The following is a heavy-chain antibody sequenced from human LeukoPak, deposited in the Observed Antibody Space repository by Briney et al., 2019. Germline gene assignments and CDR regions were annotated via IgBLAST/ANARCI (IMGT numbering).Heavy chain of an antibody. Sequence: SETLSLTCIVSGGSISSISSNTYPWGWIRQPPGKGLEWIGEIYHSGSTNYNPSLKSRVTMSVDTSKNQFSLKLSSVTAADTAVYYCARCVGLGNFDYWGQGTLVTVSS. CDR2: IYHSGST. CDR3: ARCVGLGNFDY. CDR1: GGSISSISSNTYP. J-gene: IGHJ4*02. V-gene: IGHV4-39*07. D-gene: IGHD1-26*01.